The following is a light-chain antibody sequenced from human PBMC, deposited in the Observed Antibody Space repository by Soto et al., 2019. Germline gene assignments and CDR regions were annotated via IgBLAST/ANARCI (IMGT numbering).Light chain of an antibody. V-gene: IGKV3-20*01. CDR2: GAS. CDR3: PQYGSSPLYT. CDR1: QSVSSSY. J-gene: IGKJ2*01. Sequence: EIVLTQSPGTLSLSPGERATLSCRASQSVSSSYLAWYQQKPGQAPRLLIYGASSRATGIPDRSSGSGSGTDFTLTISRLEPEDFAVYYCPQYGSSPLYTFGQGTKLEIK.